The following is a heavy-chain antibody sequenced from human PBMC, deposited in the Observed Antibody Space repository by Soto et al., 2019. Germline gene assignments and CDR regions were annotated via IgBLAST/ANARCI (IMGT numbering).Heavy chain of an antibody. V-gene: IGHV3-30*18. Sequence: QVQLVESGGGVVQPGRSLRLSCAASGFTFSSYGMHWVRQAPGKGLEWVAVISYDGSNKYYADSVKGRFTISRDNSKNTLYLQMNSLRAEDTAVXYCAKGSTAMTYFDYWGQGTLVTVSS. CDR3: AKGSTAMTYFDY. CDR2: ISYDGSNK. D-gene: IGHD5-18*01. J-gene: IGHJ4*02. CDR1: GFTFSSYG.